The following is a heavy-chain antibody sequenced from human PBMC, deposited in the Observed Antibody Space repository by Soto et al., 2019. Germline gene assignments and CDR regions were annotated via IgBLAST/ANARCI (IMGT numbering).Heavy chain of an antibody. CDR2: IYYSGNT. CDR1: GGSINSGGYY. D-gene: IGHD2-8*01. Sequence: QVQLQESGPGLVKPSQTLSLTCTVSGGSINSGGYYWSWIRQHPGKGLEWIGYIYYSGNTYYNPSLKSRVTISVDTSKNQFSLKLSSVPAADTTFYYCATMVAAGYFDYWGQGTLVTVSS. V-gene: IGHV4-31*03. J-gene: IGHJ4*02. CDR3: ATMVAAGYFDY.